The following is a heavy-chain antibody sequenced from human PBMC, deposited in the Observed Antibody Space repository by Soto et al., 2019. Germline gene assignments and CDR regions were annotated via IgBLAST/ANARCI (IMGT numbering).Heavy chain of an antibody. V-gene: IGHV3-23*01. CDR3: AKSPDTSTYWYFDL. CDR1: GLTFRYYG. Sequence: GGSLRLSCAASGLTFRYYGMSWVRQAPGKGLEWVSSIRGNGGNTHYADSVEGRLTISRDNSKNTLYLQMNSLRAEDTAIYYCAKSPDTSTYWYFDLWGRGTLVTVSS. D-gene: IGHD2-2*01. CDR2: IRGNGGNT. J-gene: IGHJ2*01.